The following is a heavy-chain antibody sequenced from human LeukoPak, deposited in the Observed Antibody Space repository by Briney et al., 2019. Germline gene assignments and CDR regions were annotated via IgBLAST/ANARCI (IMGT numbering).Heavy chain of an antibody. V-gene: IGHV1-69*01. CDR1: GCSFSSYA. D-gene: IGHD3-10*01. J-gene: IGHJ6*04. CDR2: IIPIFGTA. Sequence: WPSVKVSCKASGCSFSSYAISWVRQAPGQGLEWMGGIIPIFGTANYAQKFQGRVTITADESTTTAYLELSSLRSEDTPGYYCPRAMVRGAEDYFFGMAVWGKGTTVTVSS. CDR3: PRAMVRGAEDYFFGMAV.